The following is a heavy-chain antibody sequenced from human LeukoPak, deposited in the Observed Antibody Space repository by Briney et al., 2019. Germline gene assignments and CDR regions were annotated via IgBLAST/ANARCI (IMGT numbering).Heavy chain of an antibody. D-gene: IGHD2-8*01. CDR1: GGTLSSYA. Sequence: SVKVSCKASGGTLSSYAISWVRQAPGQGLEWMGRIIPILGIANYAQKFQGRVTITADKSTSTAYMELSSLRSEDTAVYYCARSFVNAAFDIWGQGTMVTVSS. CDR3: ARSFVNAAFDI. V-gene: IGHV1-69*04. J-gene: IGHJ3*02. CDR2: IIPILGIA.